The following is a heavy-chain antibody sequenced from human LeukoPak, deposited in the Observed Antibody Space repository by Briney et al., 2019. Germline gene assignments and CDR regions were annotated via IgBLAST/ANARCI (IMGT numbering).Heavy chain of an antibody. CDR2: IYTSGSS. V-gene: IGHV4-4*07. CDR1: GGSISSYY. CDR3: ARGASSGYYPFDP. Sequence: SETLSLTCTVSGGSISSYYWSWIRQPAGKGLERIGRIYTSGSSNYNPSLTSRVTMSVDTSKNQFSLKLSSVTAADTAVYYCARGASSGYYPFDPWGQGTLVTVSS. D-gene: IGHD3-22*01. J-gene: IGHJ5*02.